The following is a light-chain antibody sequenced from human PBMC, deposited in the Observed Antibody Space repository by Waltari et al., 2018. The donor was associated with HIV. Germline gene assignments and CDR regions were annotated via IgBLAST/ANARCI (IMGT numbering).Light chain of an antibody. CDR1: SSNIVARFH. CDR3: QAYANRLSASV. J-gene: IGLJ2*01. CDR2: GDN. Sequence: SVLAPPPSVSGAPGPCITITCTGGSSNIVARFHLHWYQQPPGTAPKLLMHGDNNRPSGVPNRFSGSKSGTTASLSITGLQAEDEADYYCQAYANRLSASVFGGGTKLTVL. V-gene: IGLV1-40*01.